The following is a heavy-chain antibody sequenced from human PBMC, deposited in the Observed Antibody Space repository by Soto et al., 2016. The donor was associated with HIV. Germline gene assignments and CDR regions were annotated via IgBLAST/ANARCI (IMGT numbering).Heavy chain of an antibody. Sequence: EVQLLESGGGLVQPGGSLRLSCAASGFTFSSFSMSWVRQAPGKGLQWVSRMTDNGAKTYYVDSVKGRFTISRDNSKNTLYMQINSLRVEDTAVYYCARPSRSSSFYDGSGRGKYYFDYWGPGTLVTVSS. D-gene: IGHD3-22*01. CDR1: GFTFSSFS. CDR2: MTDNGAKT. J-gene: IGHJ4*02. V-gene: IGHV3-23*01. CDR3: ARPSRSSSFYDGSGRGKYYFDY.